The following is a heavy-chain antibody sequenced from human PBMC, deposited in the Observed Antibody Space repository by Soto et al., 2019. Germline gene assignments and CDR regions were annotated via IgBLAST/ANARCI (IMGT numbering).Heavy chain of an antibody. CDR2: IHYSGNN. CDR3: AKWDTTMNAFDI. Sequence: QVQLQESGPGLVKPSETLSLTCTVSGGSTSSYYWNWIRQPPGKGLEWIGYIHYSGNNDYNPPLKSRVSMSVDTSKIQFSLKLSSVTAADTAVYYCAKWDTTMNAFDIWGRGTLVTVSS. CDR1: GGSTSSYY. V-gene: IGHV4-59*01. D-gene: IGHD5-18*01. J-gene: IGHJ3*02.